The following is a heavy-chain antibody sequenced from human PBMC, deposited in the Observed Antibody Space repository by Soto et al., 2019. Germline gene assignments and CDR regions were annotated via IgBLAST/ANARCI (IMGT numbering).Heavy chain of an antibody. CDR3: ARDYGDYDNWFDP. CDR2: INPNSGGT. Sequence: ASVKVSCKASGYTFTGYFMHWVRQAPGQGLEWMGWINPNSGGTSYAQKFQGRVTMTRDTSISTAYMELTRLRSDDTAVYYCARDYGDYDNWFDPWPGNPGHRLL. D-gene: IGHD4-17*01. V-gene: IGHV1-2*02. CDR1: GYTFTGYF. J-gene: IGHJ5*02.